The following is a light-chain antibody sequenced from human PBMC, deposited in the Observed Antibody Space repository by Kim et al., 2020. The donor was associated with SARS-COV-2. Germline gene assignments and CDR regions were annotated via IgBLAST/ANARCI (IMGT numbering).Light chain of an antibody. CDR1: KLGDKY. V-gene: IGLV3-1*01. J-gene: IGLJ2*01. CDR2: YDD. CDR3: QAWDSSTAV. Sequence: SYELTQPPSVSVSPVQTASITCSGDKLGDKYAFWYQQKPGQTPVLVIYYDDKRPSEIPERFSGSTSGNTATLTISGTQTMDEASYFCQAWDSSTAVFGGGTQLTVL.